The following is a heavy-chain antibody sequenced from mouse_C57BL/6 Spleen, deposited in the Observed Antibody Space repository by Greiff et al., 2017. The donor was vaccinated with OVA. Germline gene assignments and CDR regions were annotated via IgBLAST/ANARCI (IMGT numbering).Heavy chain of an antibody. CDR1: GFTFSSYA. V-gene: IGHV5-9-1*02. J-gene: IGHJ3*01. CDR3: TREAGYSNYAWFAY. Sequence: EVQLVESGEGLVKPGGSLKLSCAASGFTFSSYAMSWVRQTPEKRLEWVAYISSGGDYIYYADTVKGRFTISRDNARNTLYLQMSSLKSEDTAMYYCTREAGYSNYAWFAYWGQGTLVTVSS. D-gene: IGHD2-5*01. CDR2: ISSGGDYI.